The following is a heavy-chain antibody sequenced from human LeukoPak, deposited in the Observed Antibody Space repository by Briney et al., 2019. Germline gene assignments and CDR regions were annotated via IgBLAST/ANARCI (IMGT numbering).Heavy chain of an antibody. CDR2: ISGSGGST. CDR1: GFTFSSYA. CDR3: AKDFVELPADY. V-gene: IGHV3-23*01. D-gene: IGHD1-7*01. J-gene: IGHJ4*02. Sequence: GGSLRLSCAASGFTFSSYAMSWVRQAPGKRLEWVSAISGSGGSTYYADSVKGRFTISRDNSKITLYLQMNSLRAEDTAVYYCAKDFVELPADYWGQGTLVTVSS.